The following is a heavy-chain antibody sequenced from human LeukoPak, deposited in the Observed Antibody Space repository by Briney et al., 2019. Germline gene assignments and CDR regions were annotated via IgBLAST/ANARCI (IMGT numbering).Heavy chain of an antibody. V-gene: IGHV3-53*01. J-gene: IGHJ4*02. CDR2: IYSGGST. D-gene: IGHD6-13*01. CDR1: GFTVSSNY. CDR3: AKDSHIYSSSWYYFDY. Sequence: GGSLRLSCAASGFTVSSNYMSWVRQAPGKGLEWVSVIYSGGSTYYADSVKGRFTISRDNSKNTLYLQMNSLRAEDTAVYYCAKDSHIYSSSWYYFDYWGQGTLVTVSS.